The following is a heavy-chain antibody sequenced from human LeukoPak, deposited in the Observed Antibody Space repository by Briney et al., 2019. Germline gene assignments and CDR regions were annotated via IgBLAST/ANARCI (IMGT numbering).Heavy chain of an antibody. D-gene: IGHD6-13*01. CDR1: GYTFTSYA. Sequence: ASVKVSCKASGYTFTSYAMHWVRQAPGQRLEWMGWINAGNGNTKYSQKFQGRVTITRDTSASTAYMELSSLRSEDTAVYYCARDWGIAAAGTGYWGQGTLVTVSS. V-gene: IGHV1-3*01. CDR2: INAGNGNT. CDR3: ARDWGIAAAGTGY. J-gene: IGHJ4*02.